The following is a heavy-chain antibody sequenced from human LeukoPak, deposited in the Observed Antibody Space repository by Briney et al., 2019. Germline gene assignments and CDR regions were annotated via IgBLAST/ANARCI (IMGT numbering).Heavy chain of an antibody. V-gene: IGHV3-23*01. CDR1: GFTFSSYA. CDR2: ISDSGGDT. J-gene: IGHJ4*02. Sequence: PGGSLRLSCAASGFTFSSYAMNWARQAPGKGLEWVSGISDSGGDTYYADSVKGRFTISRDNSKSTLYLQMNSLRAEDTALYYCAKQGLEYWGQGTLVTVSS. CDR3: AKQGLEY.